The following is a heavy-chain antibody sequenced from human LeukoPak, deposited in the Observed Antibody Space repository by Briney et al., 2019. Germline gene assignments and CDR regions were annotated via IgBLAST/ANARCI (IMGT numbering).Heavy chain of an antibody. V-gene: IGHV3-48*01. CDR1: GFTFNTYT. CDR2: ISGSSGII. Sequence: PGGSLRLSCAASGFTFNTYTMSWVRQAPGKGLEWVSYISGSSGIIDYADSVRGRFTISRDNAKNSLYLQMNSLRAEDTAVYYCAKDKAVAGTWHSVDYWGQGTLVTVSS. D-gene: IGHD6-19*01. J-gene: IGHJ4*02. CDR3: AKDKAVAGTWHSVDY.